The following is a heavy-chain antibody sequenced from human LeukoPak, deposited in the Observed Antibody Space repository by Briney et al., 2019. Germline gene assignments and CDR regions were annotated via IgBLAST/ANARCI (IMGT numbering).Heavy chain of an antibody. CDR2: IYTSGST. CDR1: GGSISSGSYY. V-gene: IGHV4-61*02. Sequence: PSETLSLTCTVSGGSISSGSYYWSWIRQPAGKGLEWIGRIYTSGSTNYNPSLESRVTISVDTSKNQFSLKLSSVTAADTAVYYCARSSPVGATFYFDYWGQGTLVTVSS. D-gene: IGHD1-26*01. CDR3: ARSSPVGATFYFDY. J-gene: IGHJ4*02.